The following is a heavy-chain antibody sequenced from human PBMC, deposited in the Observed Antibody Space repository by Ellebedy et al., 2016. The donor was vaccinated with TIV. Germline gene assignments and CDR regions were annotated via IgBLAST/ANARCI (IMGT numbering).Heavy chain of an antibody. CDR3: AKDTYYDFWSGNYNCDY. V-gene: IGHV3-30-3*01. D-gene: IGHD3-3*01. Sequence: GESLKISXAASGFTFSSYAMHWVRQAPGKGLEWVAVISYDGSNKYYADSVKGRFTISRDNSKNTLYLQMNSLRAEDTAVYYCAKDTYYDFWSGNYNCDYWGQGAVVTVSS. J-gene: IGHJ4*02. CDR2: ISYDGSNK. CDR1: GFTFSSYA.